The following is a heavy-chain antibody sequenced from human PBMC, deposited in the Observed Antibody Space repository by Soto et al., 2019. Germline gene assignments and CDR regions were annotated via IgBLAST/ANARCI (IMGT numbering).Heavy chain of an antibody. CDR2: IYHSGST. CDR3: ARHPNRGTEAFDI. V-gene: IGHV4-38-2*01. J-gene: IGHJ3*02. D-gene: IGHD5-12*01. CDR1: GYFISSGYY. Sequence: PSKTLSLTCAVSGYFISSGYYWGWIRQPPGKGLEWIGSIYHSGSTYYNPPLKSLVTVSVDTSKNQFSLKLSSVTAADTAVYFCARHPNRGTEAFDI.